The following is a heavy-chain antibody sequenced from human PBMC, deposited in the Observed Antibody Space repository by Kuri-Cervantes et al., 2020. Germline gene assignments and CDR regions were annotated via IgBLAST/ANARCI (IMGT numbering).Heavy chain of an antibody. CDR2: ISSSSTI. D-gene: IGHD6-19*01. CDR3: ARDSLVAGTFGY. V-gene: IGHV3-48*02. CDR1: GFTFSSYS. Sequence: GSLRLSCAASGFTFSSYSMNWVRQAPGKGLEWVSYISSSSTIYYADSVKGRFTISRDNAKNSLYLQMNSLRDEDTAVYYCARDSLVAGTFGYWGQGTLVTVSS. J-gene: IGHJ4*02.